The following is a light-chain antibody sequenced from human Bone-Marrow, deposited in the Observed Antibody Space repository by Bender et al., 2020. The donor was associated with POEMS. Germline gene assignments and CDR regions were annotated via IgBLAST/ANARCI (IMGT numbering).Light chain of an antibody. CDR1: SSNIGRNP. CDR3: SSWDDSLSGWV. J-gene: IGLJ3*02. V-gene: IGLV1-44*01. CDR2: SNY. Sequence: QSVLTQPPSASGTPGQRVTISCSGGSSNIGRNPVNWYQHLPGTAPRLVVYSNYQRPSGVPARFSGSKSGTSASLAISDIQSEDEGDYYCSSWDDSLSGWVFGGGTKLTVL.